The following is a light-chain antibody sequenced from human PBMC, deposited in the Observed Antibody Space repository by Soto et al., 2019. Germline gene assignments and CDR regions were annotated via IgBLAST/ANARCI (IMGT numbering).Light chain of an antibody. CDR1: QGISDY. Sequence: DIQLTQSPSFLSASVGDRVTISCRASQGISDYLAWYQQKPGKAPKLLIYGASTLQSGVPSRFSGSASGTEFTLTISSLQPEDFAVYSCQQYTNWPYTFGQGTKLEIK. CDR3: QQYTNWPYT. V-gene: IGKV1-9*01. J-gene: IGKJ2*01. CDR2: GAS.